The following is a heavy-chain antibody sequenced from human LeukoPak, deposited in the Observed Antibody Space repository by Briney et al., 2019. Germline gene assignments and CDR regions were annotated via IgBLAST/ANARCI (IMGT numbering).Heavy chain of an antibody. CDR1: GFTFSSYG. D-gene: IGHD2-21*01. CDR3: AKGFTSPGVNDY. J-gene: IGHJ4*02. V-gene: IGHV3-23*01. Sequence: QTGGSLRLSCAASGFTFSSYGMSWVRQAPGKGLEWGSAISGSGGSTYYADSVKGRFTISRDNSKNTLYLQMNSLRAEDTAVYYCAKGFTSPGVNDYWGQGTLVTVSS. CDR2: ISGSGGST.